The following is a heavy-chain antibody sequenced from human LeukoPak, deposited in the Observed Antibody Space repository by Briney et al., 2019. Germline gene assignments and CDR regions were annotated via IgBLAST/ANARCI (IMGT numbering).Heavy chain of an antibody. CDR3: ASSSHARATSVGERPDAFDI. D-gene: IGHD3-16*01. J-gene: IGHJ3*02. CDR1: GGSISSGGYS. V-gene: IGHV4-30-2*01. CDR2: IYHSGST. Sequence: SETLSLTCAVSGGSISSGGYSSSWIRQPPGKGLEWIGYIYHSGSTYYNPSLKSRVTISVDRSKNQFSLKLSSVTAADTAVYYCASSSHARATSVGERPDAFDIWGQGTMVTVSS.